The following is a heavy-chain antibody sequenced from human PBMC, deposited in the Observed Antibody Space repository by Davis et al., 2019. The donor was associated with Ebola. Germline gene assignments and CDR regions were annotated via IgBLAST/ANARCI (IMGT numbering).Heavy chain of an antibody. CDR1: GFTVSSNY. Sequence: GESLKISCAASGFTVSSNYMSWVRQAPGKGLEWVSVIYSGGSTYYADSVKGRFTISRDNSKNTLYLQMNSLRAEDTAVYYCARGNSGSYYSPFDYWGQGTLVTVSS. CDR3: ARGNSGSYYSPFDY. V-gene: IGHV3-53*01. D-gene: IGHD1-26*01. CDR2: IYSGGST. J-gene: IGHJ4*02.